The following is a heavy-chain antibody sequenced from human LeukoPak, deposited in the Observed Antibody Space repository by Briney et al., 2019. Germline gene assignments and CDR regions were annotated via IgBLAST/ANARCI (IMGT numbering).Heavy chain of an antibody. CDR2: LYYRGST. V-gene: IGHV4-39*07. CDR1: GGSISSSTFY. J-gene: IGHJ6*02. D-gene: IGHD3-10*01. Sequence: SETLSLTCTVSGGSISSSTFYWGWIRQPPGKGLEWIGSLYYRGSTYYNPSLKSRVTISLDTSKNQFSLKLSSVTAADTAVYYCARAYYGSGSPLYGMDVWGQGTTVTVSS. CDR3: ARAYYGSGSPLYGMDV.